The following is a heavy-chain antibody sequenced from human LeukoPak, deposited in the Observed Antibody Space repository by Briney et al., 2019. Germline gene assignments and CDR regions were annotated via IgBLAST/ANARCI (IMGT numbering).Heavy chain of an antibody. CDR2: INHSGST. CDR3: ARGQYDYVWGSYRLDY. Sequence: SETLSLTCAVYGGSFSGYYWSWIRQPPGRGLEWVGEINHSGSTNYNTSLKSRVTISVDTSKTQYSLKLSSVTAADTAVYYCARGQYDYVWGSYRLDYWGQGTLVTVSS. J-gene: IGHJ4*02. V-gene: IGHV4-34*01. CDR1: GGSFSGYY. D-gene: IGHD3-16*02.